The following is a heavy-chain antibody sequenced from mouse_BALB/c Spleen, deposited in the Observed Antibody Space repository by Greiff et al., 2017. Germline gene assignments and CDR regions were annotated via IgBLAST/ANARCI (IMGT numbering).Heavy chain of an antibody. V-gene: IGHV1-7*01. J-gene: IGHJ1*01. D-gene: IGHD1-1*01. CDR1: GYTFTSYW. CDR3: ASYYGSSCWYFDV. Sequence: QVQLQQSGAELAKPGASVKMSCKASGYTFTSYWMHWVKQRPGQGLEWIGYINPSTGYTEYNQKFKDKATLTADKSSSTAYMQLSSLTSEDSAVYYCASYYGSSCWYFDVWGAGTTVTVSS. CDR2: INPSTGYT.